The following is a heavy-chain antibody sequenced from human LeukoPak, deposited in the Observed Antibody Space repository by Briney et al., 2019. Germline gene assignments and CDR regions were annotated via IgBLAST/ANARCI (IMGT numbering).Heavy chain of an antibody. CDR3: ARRLPYFVVVPTAMGGYLDY. Sequence: SETLSLTCAVDGGSFSDYYWSWIRQPPGKGLEWIGEINRRGRTNYNPSLKRRVTISVDTSKNQFSLKLSSVTAADTAVYYCARRLPYFVVVPTAMGGYLDYWGQGTLVTVSS. CDR1: GGSFSDYY. J-gene: IGHJ4*02. CDR2: INRRGRT. D-gene: IGHD2-2*01. V-gene: IGHV4-34*01.